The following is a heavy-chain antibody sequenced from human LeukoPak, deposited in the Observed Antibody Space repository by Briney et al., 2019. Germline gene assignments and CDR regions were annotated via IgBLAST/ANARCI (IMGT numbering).Heavy chain of an antibody. CDR3: ARGGIAARFAY. CDR2: ISSGSSSI. V-gene: IGHV3-48*03. CDR1: GFTFTSYE. D-gene: IGHD6-6*01. Sequence: GGSLRLSCAAAGFTFTSYERKWVRQAPGKGLEWVSYISSGSSSIFYADSVKGRFTISRDNAKNSLYLQMNSLRVEDTAVYYCARGGIAARFAYWGQGTLVTVSS. J-gene: IGHJ4*02.